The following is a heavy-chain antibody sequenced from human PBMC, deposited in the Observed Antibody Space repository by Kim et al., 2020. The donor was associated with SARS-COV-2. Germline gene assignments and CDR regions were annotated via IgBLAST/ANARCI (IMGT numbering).Heavy chain of an antibody. V-gene: IGHV1-8*01. J-gene: IGHJ3*02. CDR1: GYTFTSYD. CDR3: ARGPYYYDSSGHDDAFDI. CDR2: MNPNSGNT. D-gene: IGHD3-22*01. Sequence: ASVKVSCKASGYTFTSYDINWVRQATGQGLEWMGWMNPNSGNTGYAQKFQGRVTMTRNTSISTAYMELSSLRSEDTAMYYCARGPYYYDSSGHDDAFDIWGQGTMVTVSS.